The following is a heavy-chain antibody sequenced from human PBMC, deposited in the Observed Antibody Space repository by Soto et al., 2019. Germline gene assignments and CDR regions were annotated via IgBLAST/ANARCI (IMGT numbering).Heavy chain of an antibody. Sequence: QVQLQESGPGLVKPSETLSLTCTVSGGSVSSGSYYWSWIRQPPGKGLEWIGYIYYSGSTNYNPSLKSRVTISVDTSKNQFSLKLSSVTAADTAVYYCARDRSSTSDYGMDVWGQGTTVTVSS. CDR1: GGSVSSGSYY. CDR3: ARDRSSTSDYGMDV. D-gene: IGHD2-2*01. CDR2: IYYSGST. V-gene: IGHV4-61*01. J-gene: IGHJ6*02.